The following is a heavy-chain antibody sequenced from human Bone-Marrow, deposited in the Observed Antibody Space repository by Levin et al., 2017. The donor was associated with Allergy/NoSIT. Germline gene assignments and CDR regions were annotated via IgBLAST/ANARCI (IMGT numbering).Heavy chain of an antibody. CDR1: GYTFSSYA. Sequence: GGSLRLSCAASGYTFSSYAMSWVRQAPGKGLEWVSAISGSGGSTYYADSVKGRFTISRDNSKNTLYLQMNSLRAEDTAVYYCAKGTLGSGSYFGSSAEYFQHWGQGTLVTVSS. V-gene: IGHV3-23*01. CDR2: ISGSGGST. J-gene: IGHJ1*01. D-gene: IGHD1-26*01. CDR3: AKGTLGSGSYFGSSAEYFQH.